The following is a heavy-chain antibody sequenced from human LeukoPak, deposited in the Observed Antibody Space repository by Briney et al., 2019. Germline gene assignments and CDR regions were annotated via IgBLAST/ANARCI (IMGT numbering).Heavy chain of an antibody. J-gene: IGHJ4*02. Sequence: GASVKVSCKASGGTFSSYAISWVRQAPGQGVDWMGGIIPIFGTANYAQKFQGRVTITADESTSTAYMELSSLRSEDTAVYYCAILGPYGGFDYWGQGTLVTVSS. V-gene: IGHV1-69*13. CDR3: AILGPYGGFDY. CDR1: GGTFSSYA. CDR2: IIPIFGTA. D-gene: IGHD4-23*01.